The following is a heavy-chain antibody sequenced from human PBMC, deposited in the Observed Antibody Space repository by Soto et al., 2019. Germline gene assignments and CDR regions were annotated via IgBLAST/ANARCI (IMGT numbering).Heavy chain of an antibody. CDR2: IIPIFGTA. D-gene: IGHD3-22*01. J-gene: IGHJ3*02. CDR1: GGTFSSYA. CDR3: ARGGYYDSGGSLPSVAFDI. Sequence: QVQLVQSGAEVKKPGSSVKVSCKASGGTFSSYAISWVRQAPGQGLEWMGGIIPIFGTANYAQKFQGRVTITADEPTSTAYMELSSLRSEDTAVYYCARGGYYDSGGSLPSVAFDIWGQGTMVTVSS. V-gene: IGHV1-69*12.